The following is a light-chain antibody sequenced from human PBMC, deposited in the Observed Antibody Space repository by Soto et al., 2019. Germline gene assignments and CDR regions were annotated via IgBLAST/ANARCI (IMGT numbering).Light chain of an antibody. CDR1: QDVGRY. J-gene: IGKJ1*01. CDR2: GAS. V-gene: IGKV1-8*01. CDR3: QHYKSYPWT. Sequence: AIRMTHSPSSLSASAGDRVAIACRASQDVGRYLAWYPQKPGQAPKLLIYGASTLQSGVPSRFSGGGSGTDFTLTTSCLQSEDFATYYCQHYKSYPWTFGQGTKVEIK.